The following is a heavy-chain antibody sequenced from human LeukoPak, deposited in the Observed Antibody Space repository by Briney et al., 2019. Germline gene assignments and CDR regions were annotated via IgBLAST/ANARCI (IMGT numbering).Heavy chain of an antibody. D-gene: IGHD3-3*01. V-gene: IGHV4-39*07. CDR2: IYYSGST. J-gene: IGHJ3*02. CDR1: GGSISSSSYY. CDR3: ARREYYDFWSGWIYAFDI. Sequence: SETLSLTCTVSGGSISSSSYYWGWIRQPPGKGLEWIGSIYYSGSTYYNPSLKSRVTISVDTSKNQFSLKLSSVTAADTAVYYCARREYYDFWSGWIYAFDIWGQGTMVTVSS.